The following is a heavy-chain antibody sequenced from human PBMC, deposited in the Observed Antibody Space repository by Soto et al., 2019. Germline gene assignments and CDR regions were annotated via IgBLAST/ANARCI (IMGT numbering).Heavy chain of an antibody. D-gene: IGHD3-22*01. Sequence: QVQLQESGPGLVKPSETLSLTCTVSGGSVSSGSYYWSWIRQPPGKGLEWIGYIYYSGSTNYNPSLKSRVTISVDTSKNQFSLKLSSVTAADTAVYYCARDRHYDSCGRFDYWGQGTLVTVSS. CDR3: ARDRHYDSCGRFDY. V-gene: IGHV4-61*01. CDR1: GGSVSSGSYY. CDR2: IYYSGST. J-gene: IGHJ4*02.